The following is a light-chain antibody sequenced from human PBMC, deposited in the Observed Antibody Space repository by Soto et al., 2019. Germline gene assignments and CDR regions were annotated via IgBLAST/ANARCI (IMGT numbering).Light chain of an antibody. CDR2: DAS. Sequence: DIQLTQSPSALSASIGDRVTITCRASQAIITSLAWYQQKPGKAPKLLIYDASVLQTGVPARFSGYASVTDFTLTITSVQPDEFATYYCQQYNSYSAHGLTFGGGTKVGIK. CDR3: QQYNSYSAHGLT. V-gene: IGKV1-5*01. J-gene: IGKJ4*01. CDR1: QAIITS.